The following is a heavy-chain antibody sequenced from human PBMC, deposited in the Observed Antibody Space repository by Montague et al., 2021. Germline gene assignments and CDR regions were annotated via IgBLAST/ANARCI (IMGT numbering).Heavy chain of an antibody. CDR3: AREGVGDLLFSFDS. Sequence: CAISGDSVSINNAAWNWIRESPSSGLERLGRTYYRFTWYTDYAVSVKGRIAINPDTSKNQFSLQLNSVTPEDTAVYYCAREGVGDLLFSFDSWGQGTLVTVSS. CDR2: TYYRFTWYT. V-gene: IGHV6-1*01. J-gene: IGHJ4*02. D-gene: IGHD3-10*01. CDR1: GDSVSINNAA.